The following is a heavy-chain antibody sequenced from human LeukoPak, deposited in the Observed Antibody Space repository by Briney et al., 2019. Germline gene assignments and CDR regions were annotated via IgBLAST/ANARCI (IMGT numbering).Heavy chain of an antibody. CDR2: IYSGGST. CDR3: ARVRYSSSLDY. CDR1: GFTVSSNY. V-gene: IGHV3-53*04. J-gene: IGHJ4*02. D-gene: IGHD6-6*01. Sequence: GGSLRLSCAASGFTVSSNYMSWVRQAPGKGLEWVSVIYSGGSTYYADSVKGRFTISSHNSKNTLYLQMNSLRAEDTAVYYCARVRYSSSLDYWGQGTLVTVSS.